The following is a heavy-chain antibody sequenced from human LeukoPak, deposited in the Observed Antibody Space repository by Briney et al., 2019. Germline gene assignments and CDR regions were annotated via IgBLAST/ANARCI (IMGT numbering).Heavy chain of an antibody. CDR1: GGTFSSYA. V-gene: IGHV1-69*06. CDR3: ARDRSVLLWFGEAPDWFDH. CDR2: IIPIFGTA. D-gene: IGHD3-10*01. Sequence: ASVKVSCKASGGTFSSYAISWVRQAPGQGLEWMGRIIPIFGTANYAQKFQGRVTITADKSTSTAYMELSSLRSEDTAVYYCARDRSVLLWFGEAPDWFDHWGQGTLVTVSS. J-gene: IGHJ5*02.